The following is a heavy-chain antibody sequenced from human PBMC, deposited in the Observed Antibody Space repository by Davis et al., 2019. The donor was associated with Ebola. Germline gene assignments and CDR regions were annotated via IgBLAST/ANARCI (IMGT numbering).Heavy chain of an antibody. CDR3: ARGGLLWFGESYYYGMDV. CDR2: INPNSGGT. D-gene: IGHD3-10*01. V-gene: IGHV1-2*06. Sequence: AASVKVSCKASGYTFTGYYMHWVRQAPGQGLEWMGRINPNSGGTNYAQKFQGRVTMTRDTSISPAYMGLSRLRSDDTAVYYCARGGLLWFGESYYYGMDVWGKGTTVTVSS. CDR1: GYTFTGYY. J-gene: IGHJ6*04.